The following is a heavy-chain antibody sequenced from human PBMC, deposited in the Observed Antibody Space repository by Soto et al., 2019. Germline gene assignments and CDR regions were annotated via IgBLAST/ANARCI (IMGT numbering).Heavy chain of an antibody. Sequence: QVQLQESGPGLVKTSETLSLTCTVSGASISSSWWTWIRQPPGKTLEWIGYIFYTGSTNYDPSLNRRVAMSVDTSKNQLSLILTSVTAADTAVYYCTRTPSSHGGTVDIWGQGTMVTFSS. J-gene: IGHJ3*02. D-gene: IGHD3-16*01. CDR3: TRTPSSHGGTVDI. V-gene: IGHV4-59*01. CDR2: IFYTGST. CDR1: GASISSSW.